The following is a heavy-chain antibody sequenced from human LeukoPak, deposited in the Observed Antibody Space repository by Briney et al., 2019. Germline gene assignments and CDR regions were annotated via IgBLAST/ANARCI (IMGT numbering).Heavy chain of an antibody. D-gene: IGHD6-19*01. CDR3: ARGGPSENRAVAGRHDY. Sequence: ASVKVSCKASGYTFTSYYMHWVRQAPGQGLEWMGIINPSGGSTSYAQKFQGRVTMTRDTSTSTVYMELSSLRSEDTAVYYCARGGPSENRAVAGRHDYRGQGTLVTVSS. CDR1: GYTFTSYY. V-gene: IGHV1-46*01. CDR2: INPSGGST. J-gene: IGHJ4*02.